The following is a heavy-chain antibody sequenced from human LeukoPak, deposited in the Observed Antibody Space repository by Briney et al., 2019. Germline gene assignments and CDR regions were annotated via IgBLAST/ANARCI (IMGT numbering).Heavy chain of an antibody. CDR3: ARRGSGFCDY. CDR2: ISSSGSTI. D-gene: IGHD3-3*01. Sequence: GGSLRLSCAASGFTFSGYEMNWVRQAPGKGLEWISHISSSGSTIYYADSVKGRSTISRDNAKNSLYLQMNSLRAEDTAVYYCARRGSGFCDYWGQGTLVTVSS. J-gene: IGHJ4*02. V-gene: IGHV3-48*03. CDR1: GFTFSGYE.